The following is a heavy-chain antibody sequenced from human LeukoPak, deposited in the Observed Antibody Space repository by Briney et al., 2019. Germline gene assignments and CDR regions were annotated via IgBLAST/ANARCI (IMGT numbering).Heavy chain of an antibody. J-gene: IGHJ5*02. CDR3: ARTPYSGSYSWFDP. CDR1: GGSISSYY. Sequence: SETLSLTCTVSGGSISSYYWSWIRQPPGKGLEWIGYIYYSGSTNYNPSLKSRVTISVDTSKNQFSLKLSSVTAADTAVYYCARTPYSGSYSWFDPWGKGTLVTVSS. CDR2: IYYSGST. V-gene: IGHV4-59*01. D-gene: IGHD1-26*01.